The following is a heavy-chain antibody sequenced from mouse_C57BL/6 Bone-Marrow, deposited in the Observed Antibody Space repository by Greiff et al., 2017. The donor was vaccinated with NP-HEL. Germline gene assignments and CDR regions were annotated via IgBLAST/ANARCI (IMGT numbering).Heavy chain of an antibody. CDR2: IYPGDGDT. CDR1: GYAFSSSW. CDR3: APNLWYFDV. D-gene: IGHD4-1*02. J-gene: IGHJ1*03. V-gene: IGHV1-82*01. Sequence: QVQLQQSGPELVKPGASVKISCKASGYAFSSSWMNWVKQRPGKGLEWIGRIYPGDGDTNYNGKFKGKATLTADKSSSTAYMQLSSLTSEDSAVYFCAPNLWYFDVWGTGTTVTVSS.